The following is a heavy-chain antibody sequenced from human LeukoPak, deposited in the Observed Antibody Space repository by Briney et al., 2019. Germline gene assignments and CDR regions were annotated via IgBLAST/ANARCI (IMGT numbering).Heavy chain of an antibody. CDR1: GFTFSSYA. CDR3: AKEYDFWSGPLPFDY. V-gene: IGHV3-23*01. D-gene: IGHD3-3*01. CDR2: ITGSGGRT. Sequence: GGSLRLSCAASGFTFSSYAMNWVRQAPGKGLEWVSAITGSGGRTYYADSVKGRFTISRDNSKNTLYLQMNSLRAEDTAVYYCAKEYDFWSGPLPFDYWGQGTLVTVSS. J-gene: IGHJ4*02.